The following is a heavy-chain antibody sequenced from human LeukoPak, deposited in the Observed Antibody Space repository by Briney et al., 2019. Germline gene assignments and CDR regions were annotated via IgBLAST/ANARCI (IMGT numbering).Heavy chain of an antibody. V-gene: IGHV4-34*01. CDR3: ASAAAGRNDY. J-gene: IGHJ4*02. Sequence: SETLSLTCAVYGGSFSGYYWSWIRQPPGKGLEWIGEINHSGSTNYNPSLKSRVTISVDTSKDQFSLKLSPVTAADTAVYYCASAAAGRNDYWGQGTLVTVSS. CDR1: GGSFSGYY. D-gene: IGHD6-13*01. CDR2: INHSGST.